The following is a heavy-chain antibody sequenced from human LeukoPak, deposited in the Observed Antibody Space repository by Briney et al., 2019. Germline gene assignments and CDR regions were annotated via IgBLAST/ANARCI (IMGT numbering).Heavy chain of an antibody. J-gene: IGHJ3*02. V-gene: IGHV4-34*01. D-gene: IGHD4-23*01. CDR3: ARDYLGGIPDAFDI. Sequence: SETLSLTCAVYGGSFSGYYWSWIRQPPGKELEWIGSIYYSGSTYYNPSLNSRVTISVDTSKNQFSLKLSSVTAADTAVYYCARDYLGGIPDAFDIWGQGTMVTVSS. CDR1: GGSFSGYY. CDR2: IYYSGST.